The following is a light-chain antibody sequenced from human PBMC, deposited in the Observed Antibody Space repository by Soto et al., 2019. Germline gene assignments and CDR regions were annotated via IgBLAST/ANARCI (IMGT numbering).Light chain of an antibody. CDR2: TNN. CDR1: SSNIGRNS. CDR3: AAWDDSLNGYV. V-gene: IGLV1-44*01. Sequence: QSVLTQPPSASGNPGQKVTISCSGPSSNIGRNSVNWYQQRPGTAPKLLISTNNRPPSGVPARFSGSKSGTSASLAISGLQSADEADYYCAAWDDSLNGYVFGTGTKVTVL. J-gene: IGLJ1*01.